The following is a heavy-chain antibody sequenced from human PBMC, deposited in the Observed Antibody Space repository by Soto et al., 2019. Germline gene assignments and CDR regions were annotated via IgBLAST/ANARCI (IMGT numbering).Heavy chain of an antibody. CDR3: ARDPILNGLKYYYYYGMDV. Sequence: GXSVKVSYKASGGPLISYAISWVRQAPGQGLEWMGGIIPIFGTANYAQKFQGRVTITADESTSTAYMELSSLRSEDTAVYYCARDPILNGLKYYYYYGMDVWGQGTTVTVSS. D-gene: IGHD3-9*01. V-gene: IGHV1-69*01. CDR1: GGPLISYA. CDR2: IIPIFGTA. J-gene: IGHJ6*02.